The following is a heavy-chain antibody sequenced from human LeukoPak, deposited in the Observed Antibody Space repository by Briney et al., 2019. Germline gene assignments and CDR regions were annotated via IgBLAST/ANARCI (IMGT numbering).Heavy chain of an antibody. D-gene: IGHD5-18*01. Sequence: PSGTLSLTCTVSGGSISSYYWSWIRQPPGKGLEWIGCISYSGTTNYNPSLMSRVTISVDTSKNQFSLKLSSVTAADTAVYYCARHSGGSCYGPFDYWGQGTLVTVSS. CDR1: GGSISSYY. CDR2: ISYSGTT. V-gene: IGHV4-59*08. CDR3: ARHSGGSCYGPFDY. J-gene: IGHJ4*02.